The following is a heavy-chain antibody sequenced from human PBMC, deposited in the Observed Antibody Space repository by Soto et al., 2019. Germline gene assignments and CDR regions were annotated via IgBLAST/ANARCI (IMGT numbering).Heavy chain of an antibody. Sequence: ASVKVSCKXSGYTLTELSMHWVRQAPGKGLEWMGGFDPEDGETIYAQKFQGRVTMTEDTSTDTAYMELSSLRSEDTAVYYCATDPREYYYDSSRTKYFQHWGQGTLVTVSS. J-gene: IGHJ1*01. CDR3: ATDPREYYYDSSRTKYFQH. V-gene: IGHV1-24*01. D-gene: IGHD3-22*01. CDR2: FDPEDGET. CDR1: GYTLTELS.